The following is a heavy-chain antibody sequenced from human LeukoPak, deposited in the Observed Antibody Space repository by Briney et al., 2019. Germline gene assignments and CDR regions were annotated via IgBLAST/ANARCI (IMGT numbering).Heavy chain of an antibody. CDR2: MYYTGSS. CDR1: GGSISTYF. V-gene: IGHV4-59*01. Sequence: SETLSLTCSVSGGSISTYFWTWIRQAPGKGLDWIGYMYYTGSSNYNPSLQSRVAISIDTSKNEFSLKLTSVNPADTAVYYCARGGYRSYYYVDVWGKGTTVIVSS. CDR3: ARGGYRSYYYVDV. D-gene: IGHD3-16*02. J-gene: IGHJ6*03.